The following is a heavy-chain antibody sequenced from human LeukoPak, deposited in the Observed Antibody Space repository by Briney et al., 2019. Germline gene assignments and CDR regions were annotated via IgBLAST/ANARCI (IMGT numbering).Heavy chain of an antibody. J-gene: IGHJ4*02. V-gene: IGHV4-59*01. D-gene: IGHD3-3*01. CDR2: INHSGST. CDR3: ARAGDFWSGYHPDQ. Sequence: SETLSLTCTVSGGSISSYYWSWIRQPPGKGLEWIGYINHSGSTNYNPSLKSRVIISVDTSKNQFSLKLSSVTAADTAVYYCARAGDFWSGYHPDQWGQGTLVTVSS. CDR1: GGSISSYY.